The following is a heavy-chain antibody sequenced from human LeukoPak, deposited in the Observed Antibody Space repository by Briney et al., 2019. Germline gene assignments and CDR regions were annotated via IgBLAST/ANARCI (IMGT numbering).Heavy chain of an antibody. D-gene: IGHD4-23*01. Sequence: SVKVSCKASGGTFSSYAINWVRQAPGQGLEWMGGIIPIFGAPNYAQKFQGRVTITAVESMSTAYMELSSLRSEDTAVYYCARGWLAETTVVTPYNYWGQGTLVTVSS. CDR2: IIPIFGAP. V-gene: IGHV1-69*13. CDR3: ARGWLAETTVVTPYNY. J-gene: IGHJ4*02. CDR1: GGTFSSYA.